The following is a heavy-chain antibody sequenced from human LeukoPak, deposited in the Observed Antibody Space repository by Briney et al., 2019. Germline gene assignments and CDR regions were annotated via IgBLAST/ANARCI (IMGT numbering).Heavy chain of an antibody. J-gene: IGHJ6*03. Sequence: SETLSLTCTVSGGSISGYYWAWIRQPPGKGLDWIGYIHYTGTTNFNPSLKSRVTLSVDTSNNEFSLKLRSVTAADTAVYYCAKLSGTAVAGLNSYYHYLDVWGTGTTVTVSS. V-gene: IGHV4-59*01. D-gene: IGHD6-19*01. CDR1: GGSISGYY. CDR2: IHYTGTT. CDR3: AKLSGTAVAGLNSYYHYLDV.